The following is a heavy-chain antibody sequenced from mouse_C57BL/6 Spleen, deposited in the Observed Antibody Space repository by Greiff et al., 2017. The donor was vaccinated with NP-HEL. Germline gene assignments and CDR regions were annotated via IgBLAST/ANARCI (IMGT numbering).Heavy chain of an antibody. D-gene: IGHD1-1*01. J-gene: IGHJ2*01. CDR2: IDPSDSYT. CDR3: ARSTVVATVDY. Sequence: QVQLKQPGAELVMPGASVKLSCKASGYTFTSYWMHWVKQRPGQGLEWIGEIDPSDSYTNYNQKFKGKSTLTVDKSSSTAYMQLSSLTSEDAAVYYCARSTVVATVDYWGQGTTLTVSS. V-gene: IGHV1-69*01. CDR1: GYTFTSYW.